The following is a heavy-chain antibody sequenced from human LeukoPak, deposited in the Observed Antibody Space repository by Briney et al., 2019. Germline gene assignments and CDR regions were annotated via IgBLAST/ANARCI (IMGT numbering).Heavy chain of an antibody. D-gene: IGHD6-13*01. V-gene: IGHV1-8*03. Sequence: GASVKVSCKASGYTFTSYGISWVRQAPGQGLEWMGWMNPNSGNTGYAQKFQGRVTITRNTSISTAYMELSSLRSEDTAVYYCARGGYSSSWLEDYWGQGTLVTVSS. CDR2: MNPNSGNT. J-gene: IGHJ4*02. CDR1: GYTFTSYG. CDR3: ARGGYSSSWLEDY.